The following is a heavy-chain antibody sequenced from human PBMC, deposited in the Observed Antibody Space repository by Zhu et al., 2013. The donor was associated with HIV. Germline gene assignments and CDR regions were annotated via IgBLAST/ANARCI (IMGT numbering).Heavy chain of an antibody. CDR3: ARDYSSGYPSPRSRFDP. D-gene: IGHD3-22*01. V-gene: IGHV1-18*01. CDR2: ISAYNGNT. CDR1: GYTFTSYG. Sequence: QVQLVQSGAEVKKPGASVKVSCKASGYTFTSYGISWVRQAPGQGLEWMGWISAYNGNTNYAQKLQGRVTMTTDTSTGTAYMELRSLRSDDTAVYYCARDYSSGYPSPRSRFDPWGTREPGHRLL. J-gene: IGHJ5*02.